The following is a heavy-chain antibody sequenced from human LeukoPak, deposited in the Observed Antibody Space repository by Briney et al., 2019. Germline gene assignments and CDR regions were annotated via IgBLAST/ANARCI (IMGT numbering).Heavy chain of an antibody. J-gene: IGHJ4*02. CDR2: IKPDGSQT. Sequence: PGGSLRLSCAASGFSFNGDWMNWVRQAPGKALEWVANIKPDGSQTYYGDSVKGRFSISRDNAKKLLFLQMNSLRAEDTAVYYCVRDGPAFLDFDYWGQGTLVTVSS. D-gene: IGHD2-2*01. CDR3: VRDGPAFLDFDY. V-gene: IGHV3-7*01. CDR1: GFSFNGDW.